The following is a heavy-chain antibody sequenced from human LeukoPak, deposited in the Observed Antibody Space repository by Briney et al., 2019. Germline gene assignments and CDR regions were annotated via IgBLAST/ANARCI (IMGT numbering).Heavy chain of an antibody. V-gene: IGHV3-53*01. Sequence: GGSLRLSCAASGFTVSSNYMSWVRQAPGKGLEWVSVIYSGGSIYYADSVKGRFTISRDNSKNTLYLQMNSLRAEDTAVYYCAKDTGGYSSGWYAYNWFDPWGQGTLVTVSS. CDR1: GFTVSSNY. D-gene: IGHD6-19*01. J-gene: IGHJ5*02. CDR3: AKDTGGYSSGWYAYNWFDP. CDR2: IYSGGSI.